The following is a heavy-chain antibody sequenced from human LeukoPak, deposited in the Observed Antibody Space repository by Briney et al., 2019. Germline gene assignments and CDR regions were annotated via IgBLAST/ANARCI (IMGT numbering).Heavy chain of an antibody. Sequence: SETLSLTCAVSGDSISSYYWSWLRQPPGEGVEWIGYFHYSGSTNYSPSLKSRVTISIDTSKNQFSLKVSSVTAADTAVYYCARGSSWSHYFDYWGQGTLVTVSS. CDR2: FHYSGST. J-gene: IGHJ4*02. D-gene: IGHD6-13*01. V-gene: IGHV4-59*01. CDR3: ARGSSWSHYFDY. CDR1: GDSISSYY.